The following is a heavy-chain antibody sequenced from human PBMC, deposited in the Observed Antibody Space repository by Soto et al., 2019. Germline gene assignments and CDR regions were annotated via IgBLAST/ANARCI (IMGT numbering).Heavy chain of an antibody. J-gene: IGHJ4*02. Sequence: SETLSLTCTVSGGSISSYYWSWIRQPPGKGLEWIGYIYYSGSTNYNPSLKSRVTISVDTSKNQFSLKLSSVTAADTAVYYCARLPAWSVDYWGPGTLVTLSS. CDR1: GGSISSYY. CDR3: ARLPAWSVDY. CDR2: IYYSGST. D-gene: IGHD2-8*02. V-gene: IGHV4-59*08.